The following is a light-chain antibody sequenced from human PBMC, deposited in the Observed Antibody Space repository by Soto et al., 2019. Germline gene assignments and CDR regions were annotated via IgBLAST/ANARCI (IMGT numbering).Light chain of an antibody. J-gene: IGLJ2*01. CDR1: SSDIGNYNL. CDR3: CAYAGGSTYVL. V-gene: IGLV2-23*01. Sequence: QSVLTQPASVSGSPGQSITISCTGTSSDIGNYNLVSWYQQHPGKAPKLIISQGSKRPSGVPNRFSGSKSGSTASLTISGLQADDEADYYCCAYAGGSTYVLFGGGTK. CDR2: QGS.